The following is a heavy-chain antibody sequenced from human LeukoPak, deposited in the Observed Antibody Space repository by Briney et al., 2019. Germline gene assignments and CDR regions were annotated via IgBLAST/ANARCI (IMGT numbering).Heavy chain of an antibody. CDR1: GYSFTSYW. J-gene: IGHJ4*02. V-gene: IGHV5-51*01. CDR3: ARRDCSGGRCYGY. Sequence: GESLKISCKGSGYSFTSYWIGWARQMPGKGLEWMGIIYPDDSDTRYSPSFQGQVTISADKSISTAHLQWSSLKASDTAMYYCARRDCSGGRCYGYWGQGTLVTVSS. CDR2: IYPDDSDT. D-gene: IGHD2-15*01.